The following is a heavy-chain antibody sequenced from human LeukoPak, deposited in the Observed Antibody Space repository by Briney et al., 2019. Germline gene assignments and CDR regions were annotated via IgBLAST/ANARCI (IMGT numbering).Heavy chain of an antibody. V-gene: IGHV4-4*07. CDR3: ASSAIDYYYYGMDV. CDR2: IYTSGST. D-gene: IGHD6-19*01. Sequence: SETLSLTCTVSGGSFSSYYWSWIRQPAGKGLEWIGRIYTSGSTNYNPSLKSRVTMSVDTSKNQFSLKLSSVTAADTAVYYCASSAIDYYYYGMDVWGQGTTVTVSS. J-gene: IGHJ6*02. CDR1: GGSFSSYY.